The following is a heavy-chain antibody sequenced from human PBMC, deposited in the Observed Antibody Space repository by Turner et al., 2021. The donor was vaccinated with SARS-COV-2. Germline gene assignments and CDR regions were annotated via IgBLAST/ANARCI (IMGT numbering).Heavy chain of an antibody. CDR2: ISYRGST. Sequence: QLQLQESGPGLFKPSETLSLTCTVSGGSISSSSYYWGWIRQPPGKGLEWIGSISYRGSTYYNPSLKSRVTISVDTSKNQFYMKLSSVTAADTAVYYCARQRLVVVPAAIINGMDVWGQGTTVTVSS. D-gene: IGHD2-2*01. J-gene: IGHJ6*02. CDR3: ARQRLVVVPAAIINGMDV. V-gene: IGHV4-39*01. CDR1: GGSISSSSYY.